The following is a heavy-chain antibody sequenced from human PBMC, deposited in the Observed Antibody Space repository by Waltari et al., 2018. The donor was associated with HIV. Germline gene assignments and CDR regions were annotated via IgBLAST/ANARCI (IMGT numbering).Heavy chain of an antibody. V-gene: IGHV3-33*01. CDR2: IWYDGSNK. Sequence: QVQLVESGGGVVQPGRSLRLSCAASGFTFSNYGMHWVRQAPGKWLEWVAVIWYDGSNKYYADSVKGRFTISRDNSKNTLYLQMNSLRAEDTAVYYCARAYYGSPSYYFDYWGQGTLVTVSS. CDR1: GFTFSNYG. CDR3: ARAYYGSPSYYFDY. D-gene: IGHD1-26*01. J-gene: IGHJ4*02.